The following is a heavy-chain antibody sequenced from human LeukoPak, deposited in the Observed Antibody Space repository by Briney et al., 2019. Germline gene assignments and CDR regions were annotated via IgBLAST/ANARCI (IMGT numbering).Heavy chain of an antibody. J-gene: IGHJ6*02. CDR2: IKRDGSEK. D-gene: IGHD2-2*01. Sequence: GGSLRLSCAASGFTFSRFWMSWVRQAPGKGLEWVANIKRDGSEKYYADSVKGRFTISRDNSKNTLYLQMNSLRAEDTAVYYCARGQSTSSGMDVWGQGTTVTVSS. CDR3: ARGQSTSSGMDV. CDR1: GFTFSRFW. V-gene: IGHV3-7*01.